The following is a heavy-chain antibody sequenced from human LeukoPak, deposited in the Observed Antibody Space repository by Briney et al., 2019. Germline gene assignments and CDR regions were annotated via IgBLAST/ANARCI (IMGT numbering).Heavy chain of an antibody. D-gene: IGHD6-19*01. CDR1: GFTFSRYW. Sequence: GGSLRLSCAASGFTFSRYWMTWVRQTPGKGLEWVANIKQDGSEKYYVDSVKGRFTISRDNAENSVYLQMNSLRVEDTAVYYCVRGSGWLFDYWGQGTLVTVSS. V-gene: IGHV3-7*04. J-gene: IGHJ4*02. CDR2: IKQDGSEK. CDR3: VRGSGWLFDY.